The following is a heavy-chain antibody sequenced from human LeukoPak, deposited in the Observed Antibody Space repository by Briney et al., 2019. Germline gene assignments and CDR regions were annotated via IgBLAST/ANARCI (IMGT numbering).Heavy chain of an antibody. J-gene: IGHJ4*02. D-gene: IGHD3-22*01. CDR3: AKDPPRWYYDSSGYYDY. Sequence: GGSLRLSCAASGFTFSSYAMSWVRQAPGKGLEWVSAISGSGGSTYYADSVMGRFTISRDNSKNTLYLQMNSLRAEDTAVYYCAKDPPRWYYDSSGYYDYWGQGTLVTVSS. CDR2: ISGSGGST. V-gene: IGHV3-23*01. CDR1: GFTFSSYA.